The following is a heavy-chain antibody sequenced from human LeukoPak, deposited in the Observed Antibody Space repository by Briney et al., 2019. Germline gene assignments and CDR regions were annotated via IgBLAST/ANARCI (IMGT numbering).Heavy chain of an antibody. D-gene: IGHD5-18*01. CDR1: GGTFSSYA. Sequence: SVKVSCKASGGTFSSYAISWVRQAPGQGLEWMGRIITIFGIANYAQKFQGRVTITADKSTSTAYMELSSLRSEDTAVYYCAGAGYSYAKEGFFDYWGQGTLVTVSS. CDR2: IITIFGIA. V-gene: IGHV1-69*04. CDR3: AGAGYSYAKEGFFDY. J-gene: IGHJ4*02.